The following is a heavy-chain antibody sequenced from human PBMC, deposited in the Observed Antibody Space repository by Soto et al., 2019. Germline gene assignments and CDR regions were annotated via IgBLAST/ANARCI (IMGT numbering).Heavy chain of an antibody. D-gene: IGHD1-26*01. V-gene: IGHV1-2*02. CDR2: INPNSGDP. CDR3: ARQPLNPKEPDSYYYGLDV. J-gene: IGHJ6*02. CDR1: GYTFTDYY. Sequence: VKVSCKASGYTFTDYYIHWVRQAPGQGFEWMGWINPNSGDPNYAQKFQGRVTMTRDTSITTAYMDLSRLRSDDTALYYCARQPLNPKEPDSYYYGLDVWGQGTTVTVSS.